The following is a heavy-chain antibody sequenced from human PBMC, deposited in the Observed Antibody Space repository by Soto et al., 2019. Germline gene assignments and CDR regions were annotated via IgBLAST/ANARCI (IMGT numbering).Heavy chain of an antibody. CDR2: ITYTGVST. V-gene: IGHV3-23*01. J-gene: IGHJ4*02. D-gene: IGHD6-13*01. CDR3: AKSSVWYPYFDS. CDR1: EFIFDDYA. Sequence: PGGSLRLSCAASEFIFDDYAMSWVRQAPGKGLEWVSSITYTGVSTYYADSVKGRFTISRDNSRDTLFLQMNSLRAEDTAIYYCAKSSVWYPYFDSWGQGT.